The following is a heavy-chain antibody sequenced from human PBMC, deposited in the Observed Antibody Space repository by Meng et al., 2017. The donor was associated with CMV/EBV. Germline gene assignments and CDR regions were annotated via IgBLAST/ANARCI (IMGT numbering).Heavy chain of an antibody. J-gene: IGHJ5*02. CDR3: ARARVPAAIGALNWFDP. CDR1: GFTFSDYY. CDR2: ISSSGSTI. V-gene: IGHV3-11*01. D-gene: IGHD2-2*01. Sequence: GESLKISCAASGFTFSDYYMSWIRQAPGKGLEWVSYISSSGSTIYYADSVKGRFTISRDNAKNSLYLQMNSLRAEDTAVYYCARARVPAAIGALNWFDPWGQGTLVTVSS.